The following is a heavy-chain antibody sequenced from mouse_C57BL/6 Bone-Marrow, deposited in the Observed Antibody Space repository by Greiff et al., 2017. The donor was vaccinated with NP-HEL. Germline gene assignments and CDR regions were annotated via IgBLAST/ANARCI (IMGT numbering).Heavy chain of an antibody. J-gene: IGHJ4*01. D-gene: IGHD1-1*01. CDR3: TTPDGSTYYAMDY. V-gene: IGHV14-4*01. CDR1: GFNIKDDY. Sequence: EVQLQQSGAELVRPGASVKLSCTASGFNIKDDYMHWVKQRPEQGLEWIGWIDPENGDTEYVSTFQGKATITADTSSNTAYLQLSSLTSEDTAVYYCTTPDGSTYYAMDYWGQGTSVTVSS. CDR2: IDPENGDT.